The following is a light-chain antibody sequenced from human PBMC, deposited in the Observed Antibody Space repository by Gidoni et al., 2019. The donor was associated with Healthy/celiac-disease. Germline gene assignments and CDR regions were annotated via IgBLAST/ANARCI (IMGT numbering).Light chain of an antibody. Sequence: DIQMTQSPSSLSASVGDRVTITCRASQSISSYLNWYQQKPGKATKLLIYAASSLQRGVPSRFSGSGSGTDFTLTISSLQPEDFATYYCQQSYSTPPTFGQGTKLEIK. CDR2: AAS. CDR3: QQSYSTPPT. J-gene: IGKJ2*01. V-gene: IGKV1-39*01. CDR1: QSISSY.